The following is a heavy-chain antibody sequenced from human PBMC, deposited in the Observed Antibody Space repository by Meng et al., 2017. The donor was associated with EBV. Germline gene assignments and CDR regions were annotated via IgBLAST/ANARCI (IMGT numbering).Heavy chain of an antibody. CDR3: ARGVEENGSHYPFDS. J-gene: IGHJ4*02. D-gene: IGHD1-1*01. V-gene: IGHV7-4-1*02. CDR2: INTYSGKA. Sequence: QVQLVQSGSEGKRPGASVKVSCKASGYTFRNYAINWMRQAPGQGLEWMGWINTYSGKATFAQGFTGRFVFSLDTPVTTAHLQISGLKTEDSAVYYCARGVEENGSHYPFDSWGQGTLVTVSS. CDR1: GYTFRNYA.